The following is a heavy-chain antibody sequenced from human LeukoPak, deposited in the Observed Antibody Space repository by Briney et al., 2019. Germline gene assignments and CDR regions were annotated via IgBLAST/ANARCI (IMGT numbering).Heavy chain of an antibody. D-gene: IGHD6-13*01. CDR3: ARERGQYSSSWYPPSYYFDY. V-gene: IGHV1-2*04. CDR1: GYTFTGYY. Sequence: ASVKVSCKASGYTFTGYYMHWVRQAPGQGLKWMGWINPNSGGTNYAQKFQGWVTMTRDTSISTAYMELSRLRSDDTAVYYCARERGQYSSSWYPPSYYFDYWGQGTLVTVSS. J-gene: IGHJ4*02. CDR2: INPNSGGT.